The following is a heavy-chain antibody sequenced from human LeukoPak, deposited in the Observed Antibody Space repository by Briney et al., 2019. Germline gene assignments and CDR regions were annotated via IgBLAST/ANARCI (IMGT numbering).Heavy chain of an antibody. Sequence: GGSLRLSCTASGFTFGSYEMNWVRQAPGEGLEWISYISGSGLTIYYADSVKGRFTISRDNAKKSLYLQMNSLRGEDTAVYYCVRAPVTTPRAFDIWGQGTMVTVSS. D-gene: IGHD4-17*01. J-gene: IGHJ3*02. CDR3: VRAPVTTPRAFDI. CDR2: ISGSGLTI. V-gene: IGHV3-48*03. CDR1: GFTFGSYE.